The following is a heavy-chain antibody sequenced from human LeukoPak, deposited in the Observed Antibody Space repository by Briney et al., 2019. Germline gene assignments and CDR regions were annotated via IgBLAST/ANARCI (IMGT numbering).Heavy chain of an antibody. Sequence: SETLSLTCAVYGGSFSGYYWSWIRQPPGKGLEWIGEINHSGSTNYNPSLKSRVTISVDTSKNQFSLKLSSVTAADTAVYYCARGGSNYDFWSGYYSDAFDIWGQGTMVTVSS. CDR2: INHSGST. D-gene: IGHD3-3*01. J-gene: IGHJ3*02. V-gene: IGHV4-34*01. CDR3: ARGGSNYDFWSGYYSDAFDI. CDR1: GGSFSGYY.